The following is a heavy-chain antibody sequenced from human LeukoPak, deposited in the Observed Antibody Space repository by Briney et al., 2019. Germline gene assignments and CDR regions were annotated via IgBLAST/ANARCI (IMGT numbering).Heavy chain of an antibody. D-gene: IGHD3-22*01. CDR1: GGSISSGDYY. J-gene: IGHJ3*02. CDR3: ARAVSRSAYYYDSSGYPNGPDAFDI. Sequence: SQTLSLTCTVSGGSISSGDYYWSWIRQPPGKGLEWIGYIYYSGSTYYNPSLKSRVTISVDTSKNQFSLKLSSVTAGDTAVYYCARAVSRSAYYYDSSGYPNGPDAFDIWGQGTMVTVSS. CDR2: IYYSGST. V-gene: IGHV4-30-4*01.